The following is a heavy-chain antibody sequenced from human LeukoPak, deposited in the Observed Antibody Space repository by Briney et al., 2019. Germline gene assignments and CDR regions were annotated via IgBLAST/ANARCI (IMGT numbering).Heavy chain of an antibody. Sequence: PGGSLRLSCAASGFTFSSHWMHWVRQAPGKGLVWVSFINNDGRVTRYADSVKGRFTISRDNSKNTLYLQMNSLRAEDTAVYYCARGLVPAANDYYYMDVWGKGTTVTVSS. J-gene: IGHJ6*03. D-gene: IGHD2-2*01. CDR2: INNDGRVT. CDR3: ARGLVPAANDYYYMDV. V-gene: IGHV3-74*01. CDR1: GFTFSSHW.